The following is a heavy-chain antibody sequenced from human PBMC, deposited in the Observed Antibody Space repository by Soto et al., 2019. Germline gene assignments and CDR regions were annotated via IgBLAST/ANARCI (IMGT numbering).Heavy chain of an antibody. Sequence: QVQLVQSGAEVKKPGSSVKVSCKASGGTFSSYAISWVRQAPGQGLEWMGGIIPISGTANYAQKFQGRVTITADESTSTDYMELSSLSSEDTAVYYCARSQGSSTSLEIYYYYYYGMDVWGQGSTVTVSS. D-gene: IGHD2-2*01. CDR1: GGTFSSYA. CDR3: ARSQGSSTSLEIYYYYYYGMDV. J-gene: IGHJ6*02. V-gene: IGHV1-69*01. CDR2: IIPISGTA.